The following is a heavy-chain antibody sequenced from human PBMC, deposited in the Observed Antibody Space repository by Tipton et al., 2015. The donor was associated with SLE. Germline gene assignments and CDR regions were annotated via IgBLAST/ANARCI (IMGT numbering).Heavy chain of an antibody. Sequence: TLSLTCTVSGGSISSGSHYWGWIRKPAGKGLEWIGHIYTSGSTNYNPSLKSRVTISVDTSKNQFSLKLSSVTAADTAVYYCARTGIAAAVDYWGQGTLVTVSS. CDR1: GGSISSGSHY. J-gene: IGHJ4*02. CDR2: IYTSGST. CDR3: ARTGIAAAVDY. D-gene: IGHD6-13*01. V-gene: IGHV4-61*09.